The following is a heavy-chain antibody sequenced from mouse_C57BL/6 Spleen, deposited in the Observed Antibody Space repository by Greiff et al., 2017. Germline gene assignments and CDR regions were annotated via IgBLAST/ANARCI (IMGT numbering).Heavy chain of an antibody. CDR3: ARESYYYGSSFFAD. CDR1: GYTFTSYW. V-gene: IGHV1-53*01. Sequence: VQLQQPGTELVKPGASVKLSCKASGYTFTSYWMHWVKQRPGPGLEWIGNINPSNGGPNYNEKFKSKATLTVDKSSSTAYMQLSSLTSEDSAVYYCARESYYYGSSFFADWGQGTLVTVSA. D-gene: IGHD1-1*01. J-gene: IGHJ3*01. CDR2: INPSNGGP.